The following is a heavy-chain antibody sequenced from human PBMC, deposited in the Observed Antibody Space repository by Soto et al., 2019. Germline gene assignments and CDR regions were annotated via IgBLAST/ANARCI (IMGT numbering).Heavy chain of an antibody. V-gene: IGHV3-11*01. Sequence: QVQLVESGGGLVKPGGSLRLSCAASGFTFSDYYMSRIRQAPGKGLEWVSYISTSGSTINYADAVKGRFTIARDNAKNSLYLQMNTLRAEETAVYYCARVSPPPDYWGQGTLVTVSS. CDR1: GFTFSDYY. CDR2: ISTSGSTI. CDR3: ARVSPPPDY. J-gene: IGHJ4*02.